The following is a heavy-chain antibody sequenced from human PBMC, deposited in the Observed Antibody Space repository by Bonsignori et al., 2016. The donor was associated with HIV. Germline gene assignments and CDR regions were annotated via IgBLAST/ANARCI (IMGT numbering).Heavy chain of an antibody. CDR1: GGSFSGYY. CDR2: INHSGST. Sequence: SETLSLTCAVYGGSFSGYYWSWIRQPPGKGLEWIGEINHSGSTNYNPSLKSRVTISVDTSKNQFSLKLSSVTAADTAVYYCARGVAVAGTDYWGQGTLGTVSS. V-gene: IGHV4-34*01. D-gene: IGHD6-19*01. CDR3: ARGVAVAGTDY. J-gene: IGHJ4*02.